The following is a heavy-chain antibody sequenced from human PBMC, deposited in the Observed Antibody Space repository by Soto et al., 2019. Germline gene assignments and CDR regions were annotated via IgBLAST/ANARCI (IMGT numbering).Heavy chain of an antibody. CDR2: IYPADSDT. V-gene: IGHV5-51*01. J-gene: IGHJ6*02. Sequence: GESLKISCKGSGYSFPSQWIGWVRQTPGKGLEWMGSIYPADSDTRYSPSFQGQVTISADKSISTAYLQWSSLKASDTAMYYCARQKAAGDYYYGMDVWGQGTTVTVSS. D-gene: IGHD3-10*01. CDR1: GYSFPSQW. CDR3: ARQKAAGDYYYGMDV.